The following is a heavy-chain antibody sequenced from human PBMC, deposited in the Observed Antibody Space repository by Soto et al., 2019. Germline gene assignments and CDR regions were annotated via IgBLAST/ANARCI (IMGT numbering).Heavy chain of an antibody. CDR2: IYTTGTT. CDR3: VRDGTKTLRDWFDP. CDR1: GASISGFY. V-gene: IGHV4-4*07. Sequence: SETLTLTCTVSGASISGFYWSWIRKSAGKGLEGIGRIYTTGTTDYNPSLKSRVMMSVDTSKKQFSLKLRSVTAADTAVYYCVRDGTKTLRDWFDPWGQGISVTVSS. J-gene: IGHJ5*02. D-gene: IGHD1-1*01.